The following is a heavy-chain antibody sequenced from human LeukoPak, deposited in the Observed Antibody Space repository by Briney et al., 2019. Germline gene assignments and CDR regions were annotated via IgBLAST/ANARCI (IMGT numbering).Heavy chain of an antibody. Sequence: WETLSLTCTVSGGSVSRYYWSWIRQPPGKGLEWIGYIYYSGSTSYNPSLKSRVTISVDTSNTQFSLKLSSVTAADTAVYYCARYGSGSYSFGMDVWGQGTTVTVSS. J-gene: IGHJ6*02. CDR1: GGSVSRYY. CDR2: IYYSGST. V-gene: IGHV4-59*08. D-gene: IGHD3-10*01. CDR3: ARYGSGSYSFGMDV.